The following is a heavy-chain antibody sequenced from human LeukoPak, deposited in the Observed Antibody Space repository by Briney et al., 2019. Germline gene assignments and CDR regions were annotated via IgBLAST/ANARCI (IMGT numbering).Heavy chain of an antibody. V-gene: IGHV4-59*01. J-gene: IGHJ6*02. CDR1: GGSISSYY. CDR2: IYYSGST. CDR3: ARGFDFWSGQPMDV. Sequence: SETLSLTCTVSGGSISSYYWSWIRQPPGKGLEWIGYIYYSGSTNYNPPLKSRVTISVDTSKNQFSLKLSSVTAADTAVYYCARGFDFWSGQPMDVWGQGTTVTVSS. D-gene: IGHD3-3*01.